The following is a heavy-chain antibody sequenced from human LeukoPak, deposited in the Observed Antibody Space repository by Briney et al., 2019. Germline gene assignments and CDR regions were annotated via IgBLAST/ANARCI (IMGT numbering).Heavy chain of an antibody. J-gene: IGHJ4*02. D-gene: IGHD5-24*01. CDR1: GGSISSYY. CDR3: ARTTADGSADY. V-gene: IGHV4-59*01. Sequence: PSETLSLTCTVSGGSISSYYRSWIRQPPGKGLEWIAYIHYSGSTNYNPSLKSRVTISVDTSKNQFSLKLSSVTAADTAVYYCARTTADGSADYWGQGTLVTVSS. CDR2: IHYSGST.